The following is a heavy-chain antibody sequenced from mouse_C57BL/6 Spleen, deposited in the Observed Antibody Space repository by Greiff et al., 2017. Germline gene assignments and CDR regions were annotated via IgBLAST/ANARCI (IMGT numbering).Heavy chain of an antibody. CDR2: IYPGSGST. Sequence: QVQLQQPGAELVKPGASVKMSCKASGYTFTSYWITWVKQRSGQGLEWIGDIYPGSGSTNYNEKFKSKATLTVDTTSSTAYMQLSSLTSVDSAVYYCASYDGSVYAMDDWGQGTSVTVSS. CDR3: ASYDGSVYAMDD. J-gene: IGHJ4*01. D-gene: IGHD1-1*01. CDR1: GYTFTSYW. V-gene: IGHV1-55*01.